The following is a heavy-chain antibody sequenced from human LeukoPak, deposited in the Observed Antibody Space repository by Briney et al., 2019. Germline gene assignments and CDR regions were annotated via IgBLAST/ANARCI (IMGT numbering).Heavy chain of an antibody. D-gene: IGHD6-19*01. Sequence: SETLSLTCTVSGGSISSYYWSWIRQPAGKGLEWIGRIHTSGSTKYNPSLKSRVTMSVDTSKNQCSLKLSSVTAADTAVYYCARAGSSGWYPWESDYYMDVWGKGTTVTISS. CDR1: GGSISSYY. CDR2: IHTSGST. J-gene: IGHJ6*03. CDR3: ARAGSSGWYPWESDYYMDV. V-gene: IGHV4-4*07.